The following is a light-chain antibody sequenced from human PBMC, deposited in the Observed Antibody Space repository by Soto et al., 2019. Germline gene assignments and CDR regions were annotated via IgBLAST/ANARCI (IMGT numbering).Light chain of an antibody. J-gene: IGLJ3*02. CDR1: RSDVGGYNY. Sequence: QSALTEPACVSRSPGQSITISCTGTRSDVGGYNYVSWYQQHPGKAPKLMIYDVSNRPSGVSYRFSRSKNGNTASLTISGLQAEDEAYYYCSSHTSSSTFWAFGGGTKLTVL. CDR2: DVS. V-gene: IGLV2-14*01. CDR3: SSHTSSSTFWA.